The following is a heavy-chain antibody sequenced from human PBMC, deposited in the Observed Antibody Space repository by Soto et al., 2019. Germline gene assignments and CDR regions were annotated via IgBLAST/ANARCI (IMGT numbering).Heavy chain of an antibody. V-gene: IGHV1-18*04. CDR3: ARVYYDFLGLISDYYGMDV. CDR1: GYTFTSYG. CDR2: ISAYNGNT. D-gene: IGHD3-3*01. J-gene: IGHJ6*02. Sequence: ASVKVSCKASGYTFTSYGISWVRQAPGQGLEWMGWISAYNGNTNYAQKLQGRVTMTTDTSTSTAYMELRSLRSDDTAVYYCARVYYDFLGLISDYYGMDVWGQGTPVTVSS.